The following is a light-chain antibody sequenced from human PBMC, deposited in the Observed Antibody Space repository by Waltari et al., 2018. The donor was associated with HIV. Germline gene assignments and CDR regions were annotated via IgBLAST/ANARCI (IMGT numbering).Light chain of an antibody. CDR1: ALDIGNYNL. Sequence: QSALTQPASESGNPGQSVTITCTGTALDIGNYNLFSWFQQHPGKTPKLLIYAVSTRPSGVSSRFSGSKSGYFASLTISGLLTEDESSYYCLTYVSKTSTWQFGGGTYLTV. J-gene: IGLJ3*02. CDR3: LTYVSKTSTWQ. CDR2: AVS. V-gene: IGLV2-23*02.